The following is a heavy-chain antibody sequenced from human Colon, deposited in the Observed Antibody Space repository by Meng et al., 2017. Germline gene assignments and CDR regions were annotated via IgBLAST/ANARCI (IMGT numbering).Heavy chain of an antibody. CDR3: TRLFKSWSGY. CDR1: GSSLSSSW. D-gene: IGHD6-13*01. CDR2: IGPDGSET. J-gene: IGHJ4*02. V-gene: IGHV3-7*01. Sequence: GESLKISCAASGSSLSSSWMSWVRQAPGKGLEWVAHIGPDGSETYYVDSVKGRFTISRDNAKNSLYLQMNSLRAEDTAVYYCTRLFKSWSGYWGQGTLVPSPQ.